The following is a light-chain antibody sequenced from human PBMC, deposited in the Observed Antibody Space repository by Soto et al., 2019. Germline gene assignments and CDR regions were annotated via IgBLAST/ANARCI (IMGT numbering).Light chain of an antibody. CDR3: QHYGYSLWT. Sequence: EIVITQFPPTLSVSPGERATLSCRASQSVSIDLAWYQQTPGQAPRLLIYGASTRATGIPVRFSGSGSGTDFTLTITRLEPEDFAVYYCQHYGYSLWTFGQGTKVDIK. CDR2: GAS. J-gene: IGKJ1*01. CDR1: QSVSID. V-gene: IGKV3-15*01.